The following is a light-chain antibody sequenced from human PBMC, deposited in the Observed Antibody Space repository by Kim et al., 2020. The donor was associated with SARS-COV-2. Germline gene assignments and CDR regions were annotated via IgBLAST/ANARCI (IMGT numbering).Light chain of an antibody. J-gene: IGLJ2*01. V-gene: IGLV3-1*01. CDR1: KVEDEH. CDR2: QDR. Sequence: SVAQVQTASITCSVEKVEDEHACWYQQKPGQSPVLVIYQDRKRPSGVPERVSGSNSGNTATLTISGTQAMDEADYYCQAWDSSTVVFGGGTQLTVL. CDR3: QAWDSSTVV.